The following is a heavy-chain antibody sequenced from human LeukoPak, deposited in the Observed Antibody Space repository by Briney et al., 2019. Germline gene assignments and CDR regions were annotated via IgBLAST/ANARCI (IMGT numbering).Heavy chain of an antibody. CDR1: GGSFSGYY. J-gene: IGHJ4*02. Sequence: SETLSLTCAVYGGSFSGYYWSWIRQPPGKGLEWIGYIYYSGSTNYNPSLKSRVTISVDTSKNQFSLKLSSVTAADTAVYYCASLLLSPGSYAGYFDYWGQGTLVTVSS. V-gene: IGHV4-59*01. D-gene: IGHD3-10*01. CDR3: ASLLLSPGSYAGYFDY. CDR2: IYYSGST.